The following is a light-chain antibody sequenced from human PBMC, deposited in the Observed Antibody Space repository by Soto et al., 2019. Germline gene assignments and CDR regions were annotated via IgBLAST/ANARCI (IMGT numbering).Light chain of an antibody. CDR3: TSYSTGSSPVI. J-gene: IGLJ2*01. Sequence: QSVLTQPASVSGSPRQSITISCTGTSSDVGSHDSVSWYQQHPGKAPQLVIYEVAHRPSGVSDRFSGSKFGNTAYLTISGLQAEDEADYYCTSYSTGSSPVIFGGGTKVTVL. CDR2: EVA. CDR1: SSDVGSHDS. V-gene: IGLV2-14*01.